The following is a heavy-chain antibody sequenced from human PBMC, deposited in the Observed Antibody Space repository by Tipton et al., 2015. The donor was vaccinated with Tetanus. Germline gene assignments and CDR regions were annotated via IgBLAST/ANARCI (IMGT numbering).Heavy chain of an antibody. CDR3: ARDRCSDVTCYFEMGG. CDR2: MNPNSGNT. V-gene: IGHV1-18*01. Sequence: QSGPEVKKPGASVKVPCKASGYTFTSYDINWVRQATGQGLEWMGWMNPNSGNTNYAQKLQGRVTMTTDTSTSTAYMELRSLRSDDTAVYYCARDRCSDVTCYFEMGGWGQGTLVTVSS. D-gene: IGHD2-15*01. J-gene: IGHJ4*02. CDR1: GYTFTSYD.